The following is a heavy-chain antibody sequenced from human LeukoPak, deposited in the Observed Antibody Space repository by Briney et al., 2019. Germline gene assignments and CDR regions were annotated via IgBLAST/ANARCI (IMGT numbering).Heavy chain of an antibody. J-gene: IGHJ5*02. CDR1: GFTFSTYG. CDR3: ARGGYYGSGNDFRFDP. D-gene: IGHD3-10*01. CDR2: IRFDETYK. V-gene: IGHV3-30*02. Sequence: GGSLRLSCAASGFTFSTYGMHWVRQAPGKGLEWVAFIRFDETYKNYADSVKGRFTISRDNSKNTLHLQMNSLRAEDTAVYYCARGGYYGSGNDFRFDPWGQGTLVTVSS.